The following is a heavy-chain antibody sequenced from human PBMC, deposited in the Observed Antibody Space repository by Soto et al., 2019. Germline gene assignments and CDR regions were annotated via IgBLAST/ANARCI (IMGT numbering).Heavy chain of an antibody. CDR2: ISGSGGST. V-gene: IGHV3-23*01. CDR1: GFTFSSYA. Sequence: GGSLRLSCAASGFTFSSYAMSWVRQAPGKGLEWVSAISGSGGSTYYADSVKGRFTISRDNSKNTLYLQMNSLRAEDTAVYYCAKDLENDFYGDYYYWGQGTLVTVSS. CDR3: AKDLENDFYGDYYY. D-gene: IGHD4-17*01. J-gene: IGHJ4*02.